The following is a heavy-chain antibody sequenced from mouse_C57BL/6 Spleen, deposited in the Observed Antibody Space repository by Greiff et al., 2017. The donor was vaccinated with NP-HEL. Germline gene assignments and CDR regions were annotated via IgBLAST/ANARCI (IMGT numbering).Heavy chain of an antibody. CDR1: GYTFTSYW. V-gene: IGHV1-53*01. CDR2: INPSNGGT. CDR3: ARKDTAQATFAY. Sequence: QVQLQQPGTELVKPGASVKLSCKASGYTFTSYWMHWVKQRPGQGLEWIGNINPSNGGTNYNEKFKSKATLTVDKSSRTAYMQLSSLTSEDSAVYYCARKDTAQATFAYWGQGTLVTVSA. J-gene: IGHJ3*01. D-gene: IGHD3-2*02.